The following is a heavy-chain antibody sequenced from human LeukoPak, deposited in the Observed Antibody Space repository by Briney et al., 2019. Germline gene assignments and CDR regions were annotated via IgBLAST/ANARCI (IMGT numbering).Heavy chain of an antibody. V-gene: IGHV3-30*18. CDR2: ISYDGSNK. CDR3: AKTPHY. J-gene: IGHJ4*02. CDR1: GFTFSSYG. Sequence: PGRSLRLSCAASGFTFSSYGMHWVRQAPGKGLEWVAVISYDGSNKYYADSVKGRFTISRDNSKNTLYLQMNSLRAEDTAVYYCAKTPHYWGQGTLATVSS.